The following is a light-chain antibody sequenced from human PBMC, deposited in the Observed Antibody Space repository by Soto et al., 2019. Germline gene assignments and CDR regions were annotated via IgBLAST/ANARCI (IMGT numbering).Light chain of an antibody. V-gene: IGLV1-51*01. CDR1: NSNVGSNY. J-gene: IGLJ3*02. CDR3: GTWDNSLRAWV. CDR2: NNN. Sequence: QSVLTQPPSVSAAPGQKVTISCSGSNSNVGSNYVSWYQHLPGTAPKLLIYNNNQRPSGIRDRFSGSRSGTSATLDITGLQTGDGADYYCGTWDNSLRAWVSGGGTKLTVL.